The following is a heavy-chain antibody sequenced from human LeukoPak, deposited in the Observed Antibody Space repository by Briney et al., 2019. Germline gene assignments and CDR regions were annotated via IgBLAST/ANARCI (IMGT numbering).Heavy chain of an antibody. D-gene: IGHD1-26*01. CDR2: ISSYNGYT. CDR1: GYSFTNYG. CDR3: ARERGSGSYEGLDAFDI. Sequence: ASLKVSFMSSGYSFTNYGITWVRQAPGQGPEWMGLISSYNGYTKYAQKVQGRVTMTTDRFTNTDSVDLKMLRLEDTAVYYCARERGSGSYEGLDAFDIWGEGTMVTVSS. V-gene: IGHV1-18*01. J-gene: IGHJ3*02.